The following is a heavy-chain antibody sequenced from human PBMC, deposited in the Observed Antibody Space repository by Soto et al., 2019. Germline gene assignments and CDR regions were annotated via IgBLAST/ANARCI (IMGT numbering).Heavy chain of an antibody. CDR3: ARVREGAYYYYYGMDV. CDR1: GGTFSSYA. D-gene: IGHD3-22*01. J-gene: IGHJ6*02. V-gene: IGHV1-69*13. Sequence: ASVKVSCKASGGTFSSYAISWVRQAPGQGLEWMGGTIPIFGTANYAQKFQGRVTITADESTSTAYMELSSLRSEDTAVYYCARVREGAYYYYYGMDVWGQGTTVTVSS. CDR2: TIPIFGTA.